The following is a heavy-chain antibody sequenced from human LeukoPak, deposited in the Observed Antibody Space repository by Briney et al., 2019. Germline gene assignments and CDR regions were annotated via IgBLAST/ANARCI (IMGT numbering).Heavy chain of an antibody. CDR1: GFTFSSYS. CDR2: ISSSSSYI. D-gene: IGHD2-8*02. CDR3: AKSGPYCTGAHCYVPDY. Sequence: PGGSLRLSCAASGFTFSSYSMNWVRQAPGKGLEWVSSISSSSSYIYYADSVKGRFIISRDNSKDTLYLQMSSLRAEDTAVYYCAKSGPYCTGAHCYVPDYWGQGTLVTVSS. V-gene: IGHV3-21*04. J-gene: IGHJ4*02.